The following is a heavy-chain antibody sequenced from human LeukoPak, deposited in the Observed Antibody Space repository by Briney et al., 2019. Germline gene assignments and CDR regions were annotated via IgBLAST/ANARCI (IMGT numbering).Heavy chain of an antibody. V-gene: IGHV3-30*04. CDR1: GFTFSSYA. CDR3: AQPFGDQCP. CDR2: ISYDGSNK. Sequence: GGSLRLSCAASGFTFSSYAMHWVRQAPGKGLEWVAVISYDGSNKYYADSVKGRFTISRDNSKNTRYLQMNSLRAEDTAVYYCAQPFGDQCPWGQGTLVTVSS. D-gene: IGHD3-10*01. J-gene: IGHJ5*02.